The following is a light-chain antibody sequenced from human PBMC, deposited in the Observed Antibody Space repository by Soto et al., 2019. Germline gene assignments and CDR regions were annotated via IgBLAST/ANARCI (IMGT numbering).Light chain of an antibody. CDR3: QQRSNWLSIT. Sequence: VLTQSPASLSLSPGERATLSCRAGQSVSDYLAWYQQKPGQAPRLLIYDASNRATGIPARFSGSGSGTDFTLTISSLEPEDFAVYYCQQRSNWLSITFGQGTRLEI. V-gene: IGKV3-11*01. CDR1: QSVSDY. J-gene: IGKJ5*01. CDR2: DAS.